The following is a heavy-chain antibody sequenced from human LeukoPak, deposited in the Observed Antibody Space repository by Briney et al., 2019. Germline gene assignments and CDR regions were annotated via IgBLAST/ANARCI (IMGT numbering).Heavy chain of an antibody. J-gene: IGHJ1*01. CDR2: IYHSGST. CDR1: GGSISSSNW. CDR3: ARGSGYSSGWYITAEYFQH. Sequence: SGTLSLTCAVSGGSISSSNWWSWVRPPPGKGLEWIGEIYHSGSTNYNPSLKSRVTISVDKSKNQFSLKLSSVTAADTAVYYCARGSGYSSGWYITAEYFQHWGQGTLVTVPS. V-gene: IGHV4-4*02. D-gene: IGHD6-19*01.